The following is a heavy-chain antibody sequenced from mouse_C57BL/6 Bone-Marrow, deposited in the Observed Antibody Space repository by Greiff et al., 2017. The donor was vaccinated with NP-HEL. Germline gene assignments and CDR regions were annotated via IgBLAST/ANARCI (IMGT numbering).Heavy chain of an antibody. CDR2: IRSKSNNYAT. CDR3: VRQKTGTSFDY. D-gene: IGHD4-1*01. J-gene: IGHJ2*01. V-gene: IGHV10-1*01. CDR1: GFSFNTYA. Sequence: EVQLVESGGGLVQPKGSLKLSCAASGFSFNTYAMNWVRQAPGKGLEWVARIRSKSNNYATYYADSVKDRFTISRDDSESMLYLQINNLKTEDTAMYYCVRQKTGTSFDYWGQGTTLTVSS.